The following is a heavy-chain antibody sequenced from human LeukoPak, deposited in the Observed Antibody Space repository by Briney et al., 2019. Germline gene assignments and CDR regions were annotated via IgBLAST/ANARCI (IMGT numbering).Heavy chain of an antibody. J-gene: IGHJ4*02. V-gene: IGHV4-59*08. Sequence: SETLSLTCTVSGGSISSYYWSWIRQPPGKGLEWIGYIYYSGSTNYNPSLKSRVTISVDTSKNQFSLKLSSVTAADTAVYYCARRFVGSPGQYYFDYWGQGTLVTVSS. D-gene: IGHD1-26*01. CDR2: IYYSGST. CDR1: GGSISSYY. CDR3: ARRFVGSPGQYYFDY.